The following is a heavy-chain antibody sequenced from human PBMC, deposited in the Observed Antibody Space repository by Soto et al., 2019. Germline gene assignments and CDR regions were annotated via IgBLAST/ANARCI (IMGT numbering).Heavy chain of an antibody. V-gene: IGHV3-23*01. D-gene: IGHD3-10*01. J-gene: IGHJ4*02. CDR1: GFTFSTYA. CDR2: LSGSGGTS. Sequence: EVQLLESGGGLVQPGGSLRLSCSTSGFTFSTYAMNWVRLAPGKGLEWVSALSGSGGTSYYADSVRGRFTISRVNSKNTLFLKMNSLRSEDTGLYYCAKPRAGQGSGSDTYYFDFWRQGTMVTVSS. CDR3: AKPRAGQGSGSDTYYFDF.